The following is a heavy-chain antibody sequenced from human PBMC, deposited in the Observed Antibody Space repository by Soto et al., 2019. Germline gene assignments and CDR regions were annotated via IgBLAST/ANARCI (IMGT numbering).Heavy chain of an antibody. D-gene: IGHD3-10*01. CDR1: GFSFSRYG. CDR2: ISYDGSNK. CDR3: ARGDTLPGY. Sequence: QVQLVESGGGVVQPGRSLRLSCAASGFSFSRYGMHWVRQAPGKGLEWVAIISYDGSNKYYADSVKGRFTISRDNSKNTLYLQMNSLRAGDTAVYYCARGDTLPGYWGQGTLVTVSS. J-gene: IGHJ4*02. V-gene: IGHV3-33*01.